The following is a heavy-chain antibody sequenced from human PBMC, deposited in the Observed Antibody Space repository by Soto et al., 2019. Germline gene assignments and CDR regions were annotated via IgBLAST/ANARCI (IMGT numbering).Heavy chain of an antibody. D-gene: IGHD3-22*01. J-gene: IGHJ3*02. CDR1: GFTFSSYA. CDR3: ARDSSPMIVVVMIDAFDI. CDR2: ISYDGSNK. V-gene: IGHV3-30-3*01. Sequence: QVQLVESGGGVVQPGRSLRLSCAASGFTFSSYAMHWVRQAPGKGLEWVAVISYDGSNKYYADSVKGRFTSSRDNSKNTLYLQMNSLRAEDTAVYYCARDSSPMIVVVMIDAFDIWGQGTMVTVSS.